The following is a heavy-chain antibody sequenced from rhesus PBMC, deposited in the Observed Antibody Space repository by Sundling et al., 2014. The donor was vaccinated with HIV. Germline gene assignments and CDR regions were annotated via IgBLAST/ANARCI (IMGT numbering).Heavy chain of an antibody. CDR2: SMVIVRLP. CDR1: GGSISDYYY. V-gene: IGHV4S9*01. Sequence: QVQLQESGPGLVKPSETLSLTCAVSGGSISDYYYWNWIRQPQGRGWSGLPISMVIVRLPTTTPPSRSRVAISKDTSKNHFFLKLSSVTAADTAVYYCARLDEGVYGYYDYWGQGVLVTVSS. D-gene: IGHD3-9*01. CDR3: ARLDEGVYGYYDY. J-gene: IGHJ4*01.